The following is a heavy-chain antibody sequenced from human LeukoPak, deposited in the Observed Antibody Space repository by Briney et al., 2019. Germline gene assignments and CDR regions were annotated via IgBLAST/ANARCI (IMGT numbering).Heavy chain of an antibody. CDR2: RYYSGST. CDR1: GGSISSYY. V-gene: IGHV4-59*01. D-gene: IGHD5-12*01. Sequence: SETLSLTCSVSGGSISSYYWSWIRQPPGKGLEWIGYRYYSGSTNSNPSLKSRVTMSVDTSKNQFSLKLRSVTAADTDVYYCGGSGSGISNALDIWGQGTMVTVSS. J-gene: IGHJ3*02. CDR3: GGSGSGISNALDI.